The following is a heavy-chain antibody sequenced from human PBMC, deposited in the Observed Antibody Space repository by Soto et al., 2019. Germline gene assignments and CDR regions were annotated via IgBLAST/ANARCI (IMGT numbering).Heavy chain of an antibody. CDR2: LIPLFGTT. Sequence: QVQLVQSGAEVKKPGSSVKVSCEASGGTFSGHAISWVRQAPGQGPEWMGGLIPLFGTTQHAQNFQGRLTITADKYTSTAYMALTSLRFDGTSIYSCARGPNWGYRFDSWGQGTLVTVSS. D-gene: IGHD7-27*01. CDR1: GGTFSGHA. V-gene: IGHV1-69*06. J-gene: IGHJ4*02. CDR3: ARGPNWGYRFDS.